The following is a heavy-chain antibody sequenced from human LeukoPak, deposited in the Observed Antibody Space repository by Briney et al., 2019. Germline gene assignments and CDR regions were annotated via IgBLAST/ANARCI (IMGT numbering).Heavy chain of an antibody. Sequence: ASVKVSCKASGYTFTGYYMHWVRQAPGQGLEWMGWINPNSGGTNYVQKFQGRGTMTGDTSISTAYMELSRLRSDDTAVYYCARDRGDGLYYYMDVWGKGTTVTVSS. D-gene: IGHD3-10*01. CDR1: GYTFTGYY. J-gene: IGHJ6*03. CDR2: INPNSGGT. V-gene: IGHV1-2*02. CDR3: ARDRGDGLYYYMDV.